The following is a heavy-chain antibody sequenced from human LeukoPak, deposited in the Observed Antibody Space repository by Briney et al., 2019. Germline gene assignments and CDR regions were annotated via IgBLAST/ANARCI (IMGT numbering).Heavy chain of an antibody. CDR1: GFIFNSYA. CDR3: AKPRQQLVRYGLDV. J-gene: IGHJ6*02. CDR2: ISASGGST. V-gene: IGHV3-23*01. Sequence: GGSLRLSCAASGFIFNSYAMTWVRQAPGKGLEWVSAISASGGSTYYADSVKGRFTISRDNSKSTLYLQMNRLRSEDTAVYYCAKPRQQLVRYGLDVWGQGTTVIVSS. D-gene: IGHD6-6*01.